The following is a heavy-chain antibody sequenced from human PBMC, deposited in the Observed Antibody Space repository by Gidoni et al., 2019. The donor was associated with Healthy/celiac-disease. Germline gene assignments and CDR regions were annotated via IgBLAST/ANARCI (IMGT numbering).Heavy chain of an antibody. D-gene: IGHD3-10*01. V-gene: IGHV3-23*01. Sequence: EVQLLESGGGLVQPGGSLRLYCAASGFPFSSYAMSWVRQAPGKGLEWVSAISGSGGSTYYADSVKGRFTISRDNSKNTLYLQMNSLRAEDTAVYYCAKFASIYYYGSGLGYWGQGTLVTVSS. CDR1: GFPFSSYA. J-gene: IGHJ4*02. CDR3: AKFASIYYYGSGLGY. CDR2: ISGSGGST.